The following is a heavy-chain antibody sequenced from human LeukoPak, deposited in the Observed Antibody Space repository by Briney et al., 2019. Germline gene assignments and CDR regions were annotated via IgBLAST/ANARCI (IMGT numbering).Heavy chain of an antibody. J-gene: IGHJ4*02. V-gene: IGHV4-39*01. Sequence: SETLSLTCTVSGGSISSSSYYWGWIRQPPGKGLEWIGSIYYSGSTYYNPSLKSRVTISVDTSKNQSSLKLSSVTAAATAVYYCARHPDDFWSGYPKPYFDYWPQGTLVTASS. CDR3: ARHPDDFWSGYPKPYFDY. CDR2: IYYSGST. D-gene: IGHD3-3*01. CDR1: GGSISSSSYY.